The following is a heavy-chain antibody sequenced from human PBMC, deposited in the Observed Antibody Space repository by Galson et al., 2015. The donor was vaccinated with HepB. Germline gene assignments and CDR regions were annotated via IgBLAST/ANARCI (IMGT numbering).Heavy chain of an antibody. CDR1: GFTFSSYS. CDR3: ARVSGSGASSSLKYPPYYYYYGIDV. J-gene: IGHJ6*02. CDR2: ISSSNSYI. D-gene: IGHD6-13*01. V-gene: IGHV3-21*01. Sequence: SLRLSCAASGFTFSSYSMNWVRQAPGKGLEWVSSISSSNSYIFYADSMKGRFTISRDNAKNSLYLQMNSLRAEDTAVYYCARVSGSGASSSLKYPPYYYYYGIDVWGQGTTVTVSS.